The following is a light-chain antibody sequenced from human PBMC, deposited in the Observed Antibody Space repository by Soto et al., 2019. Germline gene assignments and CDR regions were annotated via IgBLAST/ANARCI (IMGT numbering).Light chain of an antibody. V-gene: IGLV2-11*01. CDR1: SSDVGGYNY. J-gene: IGLJ2*01. Sequence: QSALTQPRSVSGSPGQSVTISCTGTSSDVGGYNYVSWYQQHPGKAPKLMIYAVSKRPSGVPDRFSGSKSGNTASLTISGLRAEDEADYYCCSYAGNYTFVFGGGTKLTVL. CDR2: AVS. CDR3: CSYAGNYTFV.